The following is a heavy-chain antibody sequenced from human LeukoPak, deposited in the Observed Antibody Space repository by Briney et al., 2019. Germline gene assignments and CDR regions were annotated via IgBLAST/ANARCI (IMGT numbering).Heavy chain of an antibody. CDR1: GFTFSSYA. D-gene: IGHD5-12*01. J-gene: IGHJ3*02. CDR2: ISGSGGST. Sequence: GGSLRLSCAASGFTFSSYAMSWVRQAPGKGLEWVSAISGSGGSTYYADSVKGRLTISRDNSKNTLYLQMNSLRAEDTAVYYVLGYDHVEDAFDIWGQGTMVTVSS. V-gene: IGHV3-23*01. CDR3: LGYDHVEDAFDI.